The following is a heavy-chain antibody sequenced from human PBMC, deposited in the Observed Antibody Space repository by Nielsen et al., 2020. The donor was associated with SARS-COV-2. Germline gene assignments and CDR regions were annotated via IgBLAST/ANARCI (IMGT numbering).Heavy chain of an antibody. V-gene: IGHV3-23*01. Sequence: GGSLRLSCAASGFTFSNFPLTWVRQAPGKGLEWVSTIGVSGGGTYYADSLKGRFPISRDNSKNTLYLQMNSLGADDTAIYYCTRRVAGGTMDVWCQWTTVTVSS. CDR3: TRRVAGGTMDV. CDR1: GFTFSNFP. D-gene: IGHD6-19*01. J-gene: IGHJ6*02. CDR2: IGVSGGGT.